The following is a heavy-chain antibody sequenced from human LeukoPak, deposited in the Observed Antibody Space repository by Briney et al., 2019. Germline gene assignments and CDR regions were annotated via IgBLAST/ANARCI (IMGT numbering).Heavy chain of an antibody. CDR1: GGTFSSYA. Sequence: ASVKVSCKASGGTFSSYAINWVRQAPGQGLEWMGGSIPIFGTANYAQKFQGRVTITTDESTSTAYMELSSLRSEDTAVYYCARDRGASTVTTRSYYYYMDVWGKGTTVTVSS. D-gene: IGHD4-11*01. CDR3: ARDRGASTVTTRSYYYYMDV. CDR2: SIPIFGTA. J-gene: IGHJ6*03. V-gene: IGHV1-69*05.